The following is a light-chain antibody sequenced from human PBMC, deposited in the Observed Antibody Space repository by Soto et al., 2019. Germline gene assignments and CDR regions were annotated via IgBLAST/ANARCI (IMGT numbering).Light chain of an antibody. CDR2: DVS. V-gene: IGLV2-14*03. J-gene: IGLJ1*01. CDR3: NSYTSSSTHV. CDR1: SSDVGGYNY. Sequence: QSVLPQPASVSGSPGQSITISCTGTSSDVGGYNYVSWYQQHPGKAPKLIISDVSNRPSGVSNRFSGSKSGNTASLTISGLQAEDEADYYCNSYTSSSTHVFGTGTKVT.